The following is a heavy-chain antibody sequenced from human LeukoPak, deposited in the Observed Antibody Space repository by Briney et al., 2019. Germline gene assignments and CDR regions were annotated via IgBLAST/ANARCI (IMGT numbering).Heavy chain of an antibody. CDR1: GASINSYY. V-gene: IGHV4-59*08. D-gene: IGHD4-11*01. J-gene: IGHJ4*02. Sequence: SETLSLTCTVSGASINSYYWSWIRQPPGKGLEWLGYIYYSGITNYNPSLKSRVSISVDTSRNQFSLKLSSVTAADTAVYYCARGMTTVTRWGQGTLVTVSS. CDR3: ARGMTTVTR. CDR2: IYYSGIT.